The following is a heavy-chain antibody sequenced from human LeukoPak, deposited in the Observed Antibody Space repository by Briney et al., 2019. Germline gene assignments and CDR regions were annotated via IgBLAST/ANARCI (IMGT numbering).Heavy chain of an antibody. CDR2: IYYSGST. V-gene: IGHV4-61*01. D-gene: IGHD3-3*01. CDR3: ATNRRDYDFWSGYFPPEENAEYFQH. J-gene: IGHJ1*01. Sequence: PSETLSLTCTVSGGSVSSGSYYWSWIRQPPGKGLEWIGYIYYSGSTNYNPSLKGRVTISVDTSKNQFSLKLSSVTAADTAVYYCATNRRDYDFWSGYFPPEENAEYFQHWGQGTLVTVSS. CDR1: GGSVSSGSYY.